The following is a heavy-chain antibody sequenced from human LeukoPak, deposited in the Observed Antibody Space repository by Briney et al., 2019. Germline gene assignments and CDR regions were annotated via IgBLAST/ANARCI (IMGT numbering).Heavy chain of an antibody. CDR3: AREKEINRRGESSHYYFDY. CDR2: IRSTGSST. J-gene: IGHJ4*02. Sequence: GGSLRLSCAAPRFTFNSYTMNWVRQAPGKGLEWVSYIRSTGSSTAYADSVKGRFAISRDNAKNSLYLQMNGLRAEDTAVYYCAREKEINRRGESSHYYFDYWGQGTLVTVSS. D-gene: IGHD3-16*01. CDR1: RFTFNSYT. V-gene: IGHV3-48*04.